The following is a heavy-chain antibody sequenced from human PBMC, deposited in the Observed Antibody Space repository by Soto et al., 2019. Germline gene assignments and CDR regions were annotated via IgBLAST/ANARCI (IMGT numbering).Heavy chain of an antibody. CDR3: GKERRGSGCFVCNF. V-gene: IGHV3-23*01. CDR1: GFPFSHYA. D-gene: IGHD6-19*01. J-gene: IGHJ4*02. Sequence: VQLLESGGGLVQPGGSVRLSCAASGFPFSHYAMTWVRQAPGNGLEWVSAINGHGAGTTYADSVRGRFTISRDNSKDTVFLQMNSLSDDDTAVYYCGKERRGSGCFVCNFWGPGVLVTVSS. CDR2: INGHGAGT.